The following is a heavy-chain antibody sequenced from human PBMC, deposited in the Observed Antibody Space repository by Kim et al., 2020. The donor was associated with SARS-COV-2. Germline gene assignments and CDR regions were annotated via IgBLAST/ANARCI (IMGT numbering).Heavy chain of an antibody. CDR1: GNTFNKFA. CDR3: ASGLSLLEWLWHY. D-gene: IGHD3-3*02. Sequence: SVKVSCKASGNTFNKFAISWVRQTPGQGLEWMGKISPTLGITDYEEKFQGRVTLTADKSTNTVYMELSSLRSEDTAVYYCASGLSLLEWLWHYWGQGTLVTVSS. V-gene: IGHV1-69*04. CDR2: ISPTLGIT. J-gene: IGHJ4*02.